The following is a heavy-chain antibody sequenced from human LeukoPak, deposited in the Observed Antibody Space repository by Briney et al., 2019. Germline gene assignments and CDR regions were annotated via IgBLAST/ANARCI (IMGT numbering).Heavy chain of an antibody. CDR3: ARSSGVAARPWYFQH. J-gene: IGHJ1*01. CDR2: IDHSGST. CDR1: GGSFSGYY. Sequence: SETLSLTCAVYGGSFSGYYWSWIRQPPGKGLEWIGEIDHSGSTNYNPSLKSRVTISVDTSKNQFSLKLSSVTAADTAVYYCARSSGVAARPWYFQHWGQGTLVTVSS. V-gene: IGHV4-34*01. D-gene: IGHD6-6*01.